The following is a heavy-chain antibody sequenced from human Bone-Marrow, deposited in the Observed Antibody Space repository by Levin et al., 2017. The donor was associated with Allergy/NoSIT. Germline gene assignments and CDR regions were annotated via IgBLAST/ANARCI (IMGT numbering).Heavy chain of an antibody. CDR3: AKARYSGYDYGVYYYYMDV. CDR2: ISGSGGST. J-gene: IGHJ6*03. V-gene: IGHV3-23*01. CDR1: GFTFSSYA. D-gene: IGHD5-12*01. Sequence: GGSLRLSCAASGFTFSSYAMSWVRQAPGKGLEWVSVISGSGGSTYYADSVKGRLSLSRDNSKYTLYLEMDSLRAEDTAVYYCAKARYSGYDYGVYYYYMDVWGKGTTVTVSS.